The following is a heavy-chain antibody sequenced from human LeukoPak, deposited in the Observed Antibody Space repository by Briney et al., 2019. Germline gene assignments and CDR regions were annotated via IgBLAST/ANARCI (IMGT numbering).Heavy chain of an antibody. CDR1: GFTVSSNY. Sequence: GGSLRLSCAASGFTVSSNYMSWVRQAPGKGLEWVSGINWNGGSTGYADSVKGRFTISRDNAKNSLYLQMNSLRAEDTALYYCASIRERVATIELAERDAFDIWGQGTMVTVSS. CDR2: INWNGGST. J-gene: IGHJ3*02. V-gene: IGHV3-20*04. D-gene: IGHD5-12*01. CDR3: ASIRERVATIELAERDAFDI.